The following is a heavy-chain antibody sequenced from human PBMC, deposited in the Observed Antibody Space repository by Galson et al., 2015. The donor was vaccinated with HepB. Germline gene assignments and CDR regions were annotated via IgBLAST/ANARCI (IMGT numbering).Heavy chain of an antibody. CDR1: GFTFNSYA. CDR3: ARGPGIQLWARYYFDY. Sequence: SLRLSCAASGFTFNSYAMHWVRQAPGKGPEWVAVISYEGSNRYYAESVKGRFTISRDNSKNTLYLVVNSLRPEDTAVYFCARGPGIQLWARYYFDYWGQGTLVTVSS. V-gene: IGHV3-30-3*01. CDR2: ISYEGSNR. J-gene: IGHJ4*02. D-gene: IGHD5-18*01.